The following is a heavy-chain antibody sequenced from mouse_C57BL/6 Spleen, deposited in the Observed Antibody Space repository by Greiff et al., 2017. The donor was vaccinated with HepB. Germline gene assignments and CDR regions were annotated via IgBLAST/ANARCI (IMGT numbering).Heavy chain of an antibody. CDR1: GFSLTSYG. Sequence: QVQLQQSGPGLVAPSQSLSITCTVSGFSLTSYGVHWVRQPPGKGLEWLVVIWSDGSTTYNSALKSRLSISKDNSKSQVFLKMNSLQTDDTAMYYCARHRETGTWGAMDYWGQGTSVTVSS. D-gene: IGHD4-1*01. CDR2: IWSDGST. CDR3: ARHRETGTWGAMDY. J-gene: IGHJ4*01. V-gene: IGHV2-6-1*01.